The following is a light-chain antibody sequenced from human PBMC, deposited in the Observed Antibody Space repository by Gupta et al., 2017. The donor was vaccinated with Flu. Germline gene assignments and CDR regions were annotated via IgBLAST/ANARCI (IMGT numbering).Light chain of an antibody. J-gene: IGKJ1*01. CDR2: GAS. V-gene: IGKV3-15*01. CDR3: QQYHSRPWT. Sequence: EIVMTQSPATLSLSPGEGVTLSCRASQSIIRNLAWYQQRPGQPPRLVLYGASMRATDIPAIFTGGGSGTEFTLTISSLQSEDFAIYHCQQYHSRPWTFGQGTRLEFK. CDR1: QSIIRN.